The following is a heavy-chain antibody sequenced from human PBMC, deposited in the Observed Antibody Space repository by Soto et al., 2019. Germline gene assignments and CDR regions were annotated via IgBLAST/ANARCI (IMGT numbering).Heavy chain of an antibody. Sequence: ASVKVSCKASGGTFSSYTISWVRQAPGQGLEWMGRIIPILGIANYAQKFQGRVTITADKSTSTAYMELSSLRSEDTAVYYCARSRIAARPGGYYYYYMDVWGKGTTVTVSS. J-gene: IGHJ6*03. CDR1: GGTFSSYT. V-gene: IGHV1-69*02. CDR2: IIPILGIA. CDR3: ARSRIAARPGGYYYYYMDV. D-gene: IGHD6-6*01.